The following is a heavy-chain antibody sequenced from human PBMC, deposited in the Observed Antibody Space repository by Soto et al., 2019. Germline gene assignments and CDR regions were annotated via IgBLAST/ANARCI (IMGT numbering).Heavy chain of an antibody. CDR3: ARDKSNYVLEFDY. V-gene: IGHV1-2*02. Sequence: WDSLNVPCTASGYTFTDQYIHWVRQAPGQGLEWMGWINPNNGATKYSQEFQGRVTMTRDKSINTAYMEVTSLKSDDTAVYYFARDKSNYVLEFDYCGAGTPVTVPT. CDR2: INPNNGAT. D-gene: IGHD1-1*01. CDR1: GYTFTDQY. J-gene: IGHJ4*01.